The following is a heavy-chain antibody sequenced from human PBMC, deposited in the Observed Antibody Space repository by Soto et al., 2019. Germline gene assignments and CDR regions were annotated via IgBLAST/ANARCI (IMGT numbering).Heavy chain of an antibody. CDR1: GFTFDDYA. Sequence: EVQLVESGGGLVQPGRSLRLSCAASGFTFDDYAMHWVRQAPGKGLEWVSGISWNSGSIGYADSVKGRFTISRDNAKNSLYLQMNSLRAEDTALYYCAKDIGGYASGMSFVLDVWGQGTTVTVSS. D-gene: IGHD3-10*01. V-gene: IGHV3-9*01. CDR3: AKDIGGYASGMSFVLDV. J-gene: IGHJ6*02. CDR2: ISWNSGSI.